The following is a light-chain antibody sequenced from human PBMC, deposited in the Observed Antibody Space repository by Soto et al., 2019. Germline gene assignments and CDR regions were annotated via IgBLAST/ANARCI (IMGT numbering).Light chain of an antibody. CDR2: DVS. V-gene: IGLV2-14*01. CDR3: SPYTSATTYV. CDR1: SSDVGAYNY. J-gene: IGLJ1*01. Sequence: QSALTQPASVSGSPGQSITISCTGTSSDVGAYNYDSWYQQYPGEAPKVIIYDVSHRPAGVSNRFSGSKSGNTASPTISGLQTQDEADYYCSPYTSATTYVFGTGTKLTVL.